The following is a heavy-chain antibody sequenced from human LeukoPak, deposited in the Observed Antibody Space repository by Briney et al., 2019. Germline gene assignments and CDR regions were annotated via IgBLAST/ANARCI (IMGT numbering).Heavy chain of an antibody. CDR3: AREQPAGSTDY. CDR1: GFTFSSYS. J-gene: IGHJ4*02. Sequence: PGGSLRLSCAASGFTFSSYSMNWVRQAPGKGLECVSAISGDGGSTYYANSVKGRFTISRNNSKNTLYLQMGSLRPDDTALYYCAREQPAGSTDYWGQGTLVTVSS. V-gene: IGHV3-64*01. CDR2: ISGDGGST. D-gene: IGHD2-2*01.